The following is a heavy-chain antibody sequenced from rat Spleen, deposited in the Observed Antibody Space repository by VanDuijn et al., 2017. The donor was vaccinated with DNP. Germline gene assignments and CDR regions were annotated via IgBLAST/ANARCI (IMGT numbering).Heavy chain of an antibody. V-gene: IGHV5-25*01. CDR3: ARHGRVTTVATYWYFDF. D-gene: IGHD1-3*01. J-gene: IGHJ1*01. Sequence: EVQLVESGGGLVQPGRSLKLSCVTSEFTFSYSDVAWVRQAPTRGLEWVASMSPSGSNIYYRDSVKGRFTISRDNAKSTLYLQMDSLRSEDTATYFCARHGRVTTVATYWYFDFWGPGTMVTVSS. CDR1: EFTFSYSD. CDR2: MSPSGSNI.